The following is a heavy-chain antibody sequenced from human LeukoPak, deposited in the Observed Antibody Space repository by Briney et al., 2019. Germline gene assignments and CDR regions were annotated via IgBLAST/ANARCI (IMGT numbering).Heavy chain of an antibody. J-gene: IGHJ4*02. D-gene: IGHD3-10*01. CDR2: IYNSGST. V-gene: IGHV4-59*01. Sequence: SETLSLTCTVSGGSISSYYWSWIRQPPGKGLEWIGYIYNSGSTNYNPSLKSRVTISVDTSKNQFSLKLSSVTAADTAVYYCARVGYSSSGNYYNDRGAFDYWGQGTLVTVSS. CDR3: ARVGYSSSGNYYNDRGAFDY. CDR1: GGSISSYY.